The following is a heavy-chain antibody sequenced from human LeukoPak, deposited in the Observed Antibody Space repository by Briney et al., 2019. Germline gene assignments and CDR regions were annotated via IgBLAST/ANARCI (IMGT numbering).Heavy chain of an antibody. CDR3: ARGAYSSSLTLFQH. CDR1: GFTFSSYA. Sequence: GRSLRLSCAASGFTFSSYAMHWVRQAPGKGLEWVAVISYDGSNKYYADSVKGRFTISRDNSKNTLYLQMNSLRAEDTAVYYCARGAYSSSLTLFQHWGQGTLVTVSS. J-gene: IGHJ1*01. CDR2: ISYDGSNK. V-gene: IGHV3-30-3*01. D-gene: IGHD6-13*01.